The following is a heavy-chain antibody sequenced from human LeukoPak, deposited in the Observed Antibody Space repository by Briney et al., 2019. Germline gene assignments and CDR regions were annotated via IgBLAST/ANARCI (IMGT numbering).Heavy chain of an antibody. CDR2: ISSSSGYI. CDR1: GFTFSSYS. CDR3: AREQLYSYGHGAFDI. Sequence: GGSLRLSCAASGFTFSSYSMNWVRQAPGKGLEWVSSISSSSGYIYYADSVKGRFTISRDNAKNSLYLQMNSLRAEDTAVYYCAREQLYSYGHGAFDIWGQGTMVTVSS. D-gene: IGHD5-18*01. J-gene: IGHJ3*02. V-gene: IGHV3-21*01.